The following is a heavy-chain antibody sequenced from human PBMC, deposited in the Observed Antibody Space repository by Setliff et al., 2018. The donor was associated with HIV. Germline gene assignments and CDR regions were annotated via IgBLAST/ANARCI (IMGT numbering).Heavy chain of an antibody. Sequence: GGSLRLSCAASGFTFSNYALTWVRQAPGKGLGWASSISGSGGSTNCEDSVKGRFTISRDNSKNTLYLQMNSLRVEDTAVYYCARLGELSSFDYWGQGTLVTVSS. CDR1: GFTFSNYA. CDR3: ARLGELSSFDY. CDR2: ISGSGGST. J-gene: IGHJ4*02. V-gene: IGHV3-23*01. D-gene: IGHD3-16*02.